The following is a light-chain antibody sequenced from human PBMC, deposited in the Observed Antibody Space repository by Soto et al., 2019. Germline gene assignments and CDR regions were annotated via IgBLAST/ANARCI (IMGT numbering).Light chain of an antibody. CDR2: YAS. V-gene: IGKV3-11*01. Sequence: EIVLTQSPATLSLSPGERATLSCRASQSVSSYLAWYQQKPGQAPRLLIYYASNRATGIPARFSGSGSGTDFTLTISSLVPEDFAVYYCHQRGNWPLTFGGGTKVDIK. J-gene: IGKJ4*01. CDR3: HQRGNWPLT. CDR1: QSVSSY.